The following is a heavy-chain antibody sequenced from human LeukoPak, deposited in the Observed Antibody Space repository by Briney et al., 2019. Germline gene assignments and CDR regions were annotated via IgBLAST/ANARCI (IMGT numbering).Heavy chain of an antibody. Sequence: PGGSLRLSCAASGFTFSSYAMHWVRQAPGKGLEWVAVISYDGSNKYYADSVKGRFIISRVNSKNTLYLQMNSLRAEDTAVYYCASGYSSSLFAPADYWGQGTLVTVSS. CDR2: ISYDGSNK. D-gene: IGHD6-6*01. CDR3: ASGYSSSLFAPADY. J-gene: IGHJ4*02. CDR1: GFTFSSYA. V-gene: IGHV3-30-3*01.